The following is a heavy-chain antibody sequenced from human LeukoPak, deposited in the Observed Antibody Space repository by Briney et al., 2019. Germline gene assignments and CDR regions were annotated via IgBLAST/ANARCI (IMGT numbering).Heavy chain of an antibody. J-gene: IGHJ4*02. Sequence: GGSLRLSCAASGFNSGDYWMTWIRQAPGKGLEWVSSISGSNSYIFYADSVKGRFTVSRDNAKDSLYLQMNSLRAEDTAVYYCARALTTLTYEGYWGQGTLVTVSS. V-gene: IGHV3-21*01. D-gene: IGHD1-1*01. CDR1: GFNSGDYW. CDR3: ARALTTLTYEGY. CDR2: ISGSNSYI.